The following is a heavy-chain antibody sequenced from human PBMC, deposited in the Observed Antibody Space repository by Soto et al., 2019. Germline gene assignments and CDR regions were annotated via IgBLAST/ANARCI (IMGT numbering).Heavy chain of an antibody. Sequence: PSETLSLTCTVSGGSISTYYWSWIRHPPGKGLEWIGYVYNSGSTKYNPSLKSRVTIWESTSKNQVSLRLTSVTAADTAVYYCARDRQHTYGNCFDPWGQGTLVTVSS. CDR2: VYNSGST. CDR1: GGSISTYY. CDR3: ARDRQHTYGNCFDP. D-gene: IGHD4-17*01. J-gene: IGHJ5*02. V-gene: IGHV4-59*01.